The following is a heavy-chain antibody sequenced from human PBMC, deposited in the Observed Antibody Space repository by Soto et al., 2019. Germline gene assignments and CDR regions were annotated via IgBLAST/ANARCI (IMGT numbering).Heavy chain of an antibody. CDR3: AKDRISIAVAGNYYYYGMDV. CDR1: GFTFSSYG. J-gene: IGHJ6*02. D-gene: IGHD6-19*01. CDR2: ISYDGSNK. Sequence: GSLRLSCAASGFTFSSYGMHWVRQAPGKGLEWVAVISYDGSNKYYADSVKGRFTISRDNSKNTLYLQMNSLRAEDTAVYYCAKDRISIAVAGNYYYYGMDVWGQGTTVTVSS. V-gene: IGHV3-30*18.